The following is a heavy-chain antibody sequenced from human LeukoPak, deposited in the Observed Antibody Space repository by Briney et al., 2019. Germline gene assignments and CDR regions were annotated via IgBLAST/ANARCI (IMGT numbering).Heavy chain of an antibody. V-gene: IGHV4-39*01. Sequence: SETLSLTCTVSGGSISSSSYYWGWIRQPPGKGLEWIGSIYYSGSTYYNPSLKSRVTISVDTSKNQFSLKLSSVTAADTAVYYCARHTDSSGLGSLYYYYMDVWGKGTTVTVSS. CDR2: IYYSGST. J-gene: IGHJ6*03. D-gene: IGHD3-22*01. CDR3: ARHTDSSGLGSLYYYYMDV. CDR1: GGSISSSSYY.